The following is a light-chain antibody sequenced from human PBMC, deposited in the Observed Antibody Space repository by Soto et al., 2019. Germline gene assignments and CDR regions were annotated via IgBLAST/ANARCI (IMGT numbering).Light chain of an antibody. Sequence: DIPMTQSPSSLSAFVGDRVTINCRASQGISNYLAWYQQKPGKVPSVLIYGVSTLRPGVPSRFSGSGSGTEFTLTISGLQPEDVATYYCQKYDGAPFTFGPGTTVDIK. V-gene: IGKV1-27*01. CDR3: QKYDGAPFT. CDR2: GVS. CDR1: QGISNY. J-gene: IGKJ3*01.